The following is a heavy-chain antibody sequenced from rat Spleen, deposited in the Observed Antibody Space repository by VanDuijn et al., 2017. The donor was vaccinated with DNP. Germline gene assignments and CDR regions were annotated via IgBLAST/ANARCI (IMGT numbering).Heavy chain of an antibody. J-gene: IGHJ2*01. CDR2: INNAGST. V-gene: IGHV3-3*01. D-gene: IGHD5-1*01. CDR3: AVQLGVFDY. CDR1: GYSITSNHK. Sequence: EVQLQESGPGLVKPSQSLSLTCSVTGYSITSNHKWSWIRKFPGNELEWMGYINNAGSTNYNPSLKGRFSITRDTSKNQFFLQVNSVGNDDTATYYCAVQLGVFDYWGQGVMVIVSS.